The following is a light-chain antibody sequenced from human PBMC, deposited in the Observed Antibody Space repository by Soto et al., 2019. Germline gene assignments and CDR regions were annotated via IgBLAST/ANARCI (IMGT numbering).Light chain of an antibody. CDR2: WAS. V-gene: IGKV4-1*01. CDR1: QTMLYRPNNFNY. CDR3: KRYYSTQIT. Sequence: DSVMTQSPDSPALSCGYLVIINFKSSQTMLYRPNNFNYLAWYQQTPGQHNKMIIYWASTRESGVNDRFRGSGSGTDSTLTIESMQAEDVAVYYCKRYYSTQITLGKGTRLEVK. J-gene: IGKJ5*01.